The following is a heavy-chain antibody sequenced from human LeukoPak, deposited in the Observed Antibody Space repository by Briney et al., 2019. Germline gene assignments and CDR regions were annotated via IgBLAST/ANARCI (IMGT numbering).Heavy chain of an antibody. J-gene: IGHJ4*02. CDR2: IYYSGST. V-gene: IGHV4-30-4*08. CDR3: ARVPGHYGDPGDY. CDR1: GGSISSGDYY. D-gene: IGHD4-17*01. Sequence: PSETLSLTCTVSGGSISSGDYYWSWIRQPPGKGLEWIGYIYYSGSTYYNPSLKSRVTISVDTSKNQFSLKLSSVTAADQAVYYCARVPGHYGDPGDYWGQGTLVTVSS.